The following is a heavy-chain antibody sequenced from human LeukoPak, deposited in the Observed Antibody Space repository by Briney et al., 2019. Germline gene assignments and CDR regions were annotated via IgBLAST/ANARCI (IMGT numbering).Heavy chain of an antibody. Sequence: ASVKVSCKASGYTFTGYYMHWVRQAPGQGLEWMGWINPNSGGTNYAQKFQGRVTMTRNTSISTAYMELSRLRSDDTAVYYCARDPSDYGDSRFDYWGQGTLVTVPS. CDR2: INPNSGGT. CDR1: GYTFTGYY. CDR3: ARDPSDYGDSRFDY. D-gene: IGHD4-17*01. J-gene: IGHJ4*02. V-gene: IGHV1-2*02.